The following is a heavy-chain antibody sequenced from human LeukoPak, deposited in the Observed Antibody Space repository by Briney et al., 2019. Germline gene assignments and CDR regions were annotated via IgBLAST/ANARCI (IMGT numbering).Heavy chain of an antibody. CDR2: IYYSGST. V-gene: IGHV4-39*01. Sequence: SETLSLTCTVSGGSISSSSYYGGWIRQPPGKGLEWIGSIYYSGSTYYNPSLKSRVTISVDTSKNQFSLKLSSVTAADTAVYYCARTGYSSGWYILYYYYGMDVWGQGTTVTVSS. D-gene: IGHD6-19*01. J-gene: IGHJ6*02. CDR1: GGSISSSSYY. CDR3: ARTGYSSGWYILYYYYGMDV.